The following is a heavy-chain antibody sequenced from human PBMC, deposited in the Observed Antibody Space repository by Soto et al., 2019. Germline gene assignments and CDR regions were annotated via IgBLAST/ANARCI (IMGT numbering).Heavy chain of an antibody. J-gene: IGHJ5*02. CDR3: ATSTSGTYLFRS. Sequence: EVHLVESGGDLVQPGGSLRLSCAASGFTFSDHYMDWVRQAPGKGLEWVGRTRNRANSYTTEYAASVKGRFTISRDDSKNSLYLQMNSLKTEDTAVYYCATSTSGTYLFRSWGQGTLVTVSS. CDR2: TRNRANSYTT. CDR1: GFTFSDHY. D-gene: IGHD1-26*01. V-gene: IGHV3-72*01.